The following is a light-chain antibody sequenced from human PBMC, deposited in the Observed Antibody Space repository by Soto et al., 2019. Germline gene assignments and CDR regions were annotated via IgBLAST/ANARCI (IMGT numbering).Light chain of an antibody. V-gene: IGKV1-12*01. J-gene: IGKJ4*01. Sequence: DIQMTQSPSSVSASVGDRVTITCRASQGVGTWLAWFQQKPGEAPRLLIYTASTLHSGVPSRFSGSGSGTDFTLTITSLQPEDFATYYYQQGDSFPLTFGGGTKVEI. CDR2: TAS. CDR1: QGVGTW. CDR3: QQGDSFPLT.